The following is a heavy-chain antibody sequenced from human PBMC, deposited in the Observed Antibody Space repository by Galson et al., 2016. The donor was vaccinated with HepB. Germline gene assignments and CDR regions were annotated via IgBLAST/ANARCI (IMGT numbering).Heavy chain of an antibody. Sequence: SLRLSCAASGFTFRSYWMHWVRQAPGKGPVWVSRIKNNGGDASYADSVKGRFTSSRDDAKSPLYLQMNSPGAEDTAVYYCASDGGDGELGAFDVWGRGTTVTVSS. D-gene: IGHD3-16*01. CDR2: IKNNGGDA. CDR1: GFTFRSYW. V-gene: IGHV3-74*01. CDR3: ASDGGDGELGAFDV. J-gene: IGHJ3*01.